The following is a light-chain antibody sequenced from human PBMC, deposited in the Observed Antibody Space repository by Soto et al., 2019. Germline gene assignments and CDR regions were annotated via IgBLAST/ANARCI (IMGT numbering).Light chain of an antibody. V-gene: IGKV3-20*01. Sequence: EIVLTQSPCTLSLSPGERATLSCRASQSVSSNFLAWYQQKPGQAPRLLIYGASSRATGIPDRFSGSGSGTDFTLTISRLESEDFALYYCQHYGSSPSTFGEGTRLEIK. J-gene: IGKJ5*01. CDR2: GAS. CDR1: QSVSSNF. CDR3: QHYGSSPST.